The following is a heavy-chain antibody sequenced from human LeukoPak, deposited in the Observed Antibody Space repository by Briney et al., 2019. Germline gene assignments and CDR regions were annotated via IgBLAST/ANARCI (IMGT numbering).Heavy chain of an antibody. CDR2: IVPILGIA. J-gene: IGHJ4*02. V-gene: IGHV1-69*04. Sequence: GASVTVSFTASGGTFSIYAISWVRQAPGQGLEWMGRIVPILGIANYAQKFQGRVTITADKSTSTAYMELSSLRSEDTAVYYCASFSGTNGFDYWGQGTLVTVSS. CDR3: ASFSGTNGFDY. D-gene: IGHD1-1*01. CDR1: GGTFSIYA.